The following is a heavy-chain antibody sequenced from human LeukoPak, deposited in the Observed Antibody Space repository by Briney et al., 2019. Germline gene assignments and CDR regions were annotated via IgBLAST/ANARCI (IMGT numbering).Heavy chain of an antibody. V-gene: IGHV1-8*01. J-gene: IGHJ4*02. CDR3: AREFSAGHNDY. CDR1: VYTFTSYV. CDR2: MNPNSGNT. D-gene: IGHD6-13*01. Sequence: GASVKVSCKASVYTFTSYVINWVRQATGQGREWMGGMNPNSGNTGYAQKFQGRVNMTRNTSISTAYMELSSLRSEDTAVYYCAREFSAGHNDYWGQGTLVTVSS.